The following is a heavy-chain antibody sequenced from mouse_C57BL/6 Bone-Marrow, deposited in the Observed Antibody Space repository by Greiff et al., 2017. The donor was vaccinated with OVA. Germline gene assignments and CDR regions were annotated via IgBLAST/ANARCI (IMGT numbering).Heavy chain of an antibody. CDR3: ARIYYYGRGYFDV. J-gene: IGHJ1*03. D-gene: IGHD1-1*01. Sequence: VQLQQSGPVLVKPGASVKMSCKASGYTFTDYYMNWVKQSHGKSLEWIGVINPYNGGTSYNQKFKGKATLPVDKSSSTAYMELNSLTSEDSAVYYCARIYYYGRGYFDVWGTGTTVTVSS. V-gene: IGHV1-19*01. CDR2: INPYNGGT. CDR1: GYTFTDYY.